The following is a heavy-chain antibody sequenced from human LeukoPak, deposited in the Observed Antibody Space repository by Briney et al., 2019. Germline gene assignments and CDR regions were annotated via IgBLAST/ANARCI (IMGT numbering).Heavy chain of an antibody. CDR3: ARETTVTMAFDY. V-gene: IGHV4-59*01. J-gene: IGHJ4*02. CDR1: GGSISSYY. CDR2: IYYSGST. Sequence: SETLSLTCTVSGGSISSYYWSWIRQPPGKGLEWIGYIYYSGSTNYNPSLKSRVTISVDTSKNQFSLKLSSVTAADTAVYYCARETTVTMAFDYWGQGTLVTVSS. D-gene: IGHD4-17*01.